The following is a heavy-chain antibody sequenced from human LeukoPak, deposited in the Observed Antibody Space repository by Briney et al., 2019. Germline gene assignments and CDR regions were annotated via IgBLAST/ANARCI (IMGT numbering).Heavy chain of an antibody. Sequence: PGGSLRLSCAASGFTFSSYWMSWVRQAPGKALEWVATIKHDGSEKYFVDSVKGRFTISRDNAKNSLHLQMNSLRAEDTAVYYCARIGWYSSSWYFDYWGQGILVTVSS. J-gene: IGHJ4*02. CDR1: GFTFSSYW. CDR2: IKHDGSEK. D-gene: IGHD6-13*01. V-gene: IGHV3-7*04. CDR3: ARIGWYSSSWYFDY.